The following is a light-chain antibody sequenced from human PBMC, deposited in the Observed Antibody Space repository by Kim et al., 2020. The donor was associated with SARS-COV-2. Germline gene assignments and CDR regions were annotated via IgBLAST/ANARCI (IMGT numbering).Light chain of an antibody. CDR1: SGDVGGYNY. CDR2: EVS. J-gene: IGLJ2*01. Sequence: QSVTSTCPGPSGDVGGYNYVSWYHQHPGKAPNLMIYEVSKRPSGVPDRFSGSKSGNTASLTVSGLQAEDEADYYCSSYAGSNNLVFGGGTQLTVL. V-gene: IGLV2-8*01. CDR3: SSYAGSNNLV.